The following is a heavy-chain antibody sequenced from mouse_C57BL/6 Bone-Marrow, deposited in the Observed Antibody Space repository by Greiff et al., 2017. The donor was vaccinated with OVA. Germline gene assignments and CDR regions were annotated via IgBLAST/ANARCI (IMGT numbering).Heavy chain of an antibody. D-gene: IGHD1-1*01. V-gene: IGHV5-12*01. CDR2: ISNGGGST. CDR3: AREAGSSYGYFDV. CDR1: GFTFSDYY. J-gene: IGHJ1*03. Sequence: EVNVVESGGGLVQPGGSLKLSCAASGFTFSDYYMYWVRQTPEKRLEWVAYISNGGGSTYYPDTVKGRFTISRDNAKNTLYLQMSRLKSEDTTMYYCAREAGSSYGYFDVWGTGTTVTVSS.